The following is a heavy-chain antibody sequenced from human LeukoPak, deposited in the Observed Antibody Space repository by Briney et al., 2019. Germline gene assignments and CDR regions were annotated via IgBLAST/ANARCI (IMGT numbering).Heavy chain of an antibody. CDR1: GFTFSSYA. CDR3: ARDSGFSGTQRGEY. D-gene: IGHD3/OR15-3a*01. Sequence: GGSLRLSCAASGFTFSSYAMHWVRQAPGKGLEWVAVISYDGTNKYYADSVRGRFTISRDNSKNTLYLQMNSLRAEDTALYYCARDSGFSGTQRGEYWGQGTLVTVSS. V-gene: IGHV3-30*04. J-gene: IGHJ4*02. CDR2: ISYDGTNK.